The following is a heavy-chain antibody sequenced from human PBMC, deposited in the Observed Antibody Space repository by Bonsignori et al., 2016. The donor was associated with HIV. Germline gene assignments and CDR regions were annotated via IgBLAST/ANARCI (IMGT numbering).Heavy chain of an antibody. CDR2: ISTYNGNT. J-gene: IGHJ1*01. Sequence: WVRQAPGQGLEWMGWISTYNGNTNYAQRFQGRVTMITDISTRTAYMELRGLRSDDTAIYFCARDGIRSSSWSPNYSLDVWGQGTLVTVSS. D-gene: IGHD6-13*01. V-gene: IGHV1-18*01. CDR3: ARDGIRSSSWSPNYSLDV.